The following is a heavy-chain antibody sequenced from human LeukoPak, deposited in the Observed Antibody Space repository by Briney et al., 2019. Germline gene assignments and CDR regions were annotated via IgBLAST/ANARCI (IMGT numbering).Heavy chain of an antibody. CDR1: GFTFSGSA. CDR2: IRTKANNYAT. J-gene: IGHJ6*02. Sequence: GGSLRLSCAASGFTFSGSAMHWVRQASGKGLEWVGRIRTKANNYATGYAASVKGRFTISRDDSKNTAYLQMNSLKTEDTAVYYCTSHCRPNSCHDFQNYYGINVWGQGTTVTVSS. V-gene: IGHV3-73*01. CDR3: TSHCRPNSCHDFQNYYGINV. D-gene: IGHD2-2*01.